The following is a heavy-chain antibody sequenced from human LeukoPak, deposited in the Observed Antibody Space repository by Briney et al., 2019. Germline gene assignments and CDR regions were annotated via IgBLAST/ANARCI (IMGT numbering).Heavy chain of an antibody. CDR3: AGDRGSYYNVHYGMDV. Sequence: ASVKVSCKASGYTFTCYGISWVRQAPGQGLEWMGWISAYNGNTNYAQKLQGRVTMTTDTSTSTAYMELRSLRSDDTAVYYCAGDRGSYYNVHYGMDVWGKGTTVTVSS. CDR2: ISAYNGNT. V-gene: IGHV1-18*04. J-gene: IGHJ6*04. D-gene: IGHD3-10*01. CDR1: GYTFTCYG.